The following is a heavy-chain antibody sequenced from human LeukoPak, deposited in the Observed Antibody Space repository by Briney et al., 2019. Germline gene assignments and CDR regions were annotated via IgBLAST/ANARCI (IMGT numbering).Heavy chain of an antibody. Sequence: GGSLRLSCAASGFTFSSSNTNWVRQAPGKGLEWVSSISSANTYIYYADSLEGRFTISRDNAENSLYLQMNSLRAEDTAVYYCARDIGSHASGFDYWGQGTLVTVSS. V-gene: IGHV3-21*01. J-gene: IGHJ4*02. D-gene: IGHD3-10*01. CDR3: ARDIGSHASGFDY. CDR1: GFTFSSSN. CDR2: ISSANTYI.